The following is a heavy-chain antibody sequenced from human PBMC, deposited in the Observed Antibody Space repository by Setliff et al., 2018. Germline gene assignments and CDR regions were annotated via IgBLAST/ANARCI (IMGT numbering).Heavy chain of an antibody. D-gene: IGHD6-13*01. Sequence: TSETLSLTCAVYGGSFSGYYWSRIRQPPGKGLEWIGEINHSGSTNYNPSLKSRVTISVDTSKNQFSLKLSSVTAADTAVYYCARGGRISYRPSSSWYILDYWGQGTLVTVSS. CDR1: GGSFSGYY. CDR2: INHSGST. V-gene: IGHV4-34*01. J-gene: IGHJ4*02. CDR3: ARGGRISYRPSSSWYILDY.